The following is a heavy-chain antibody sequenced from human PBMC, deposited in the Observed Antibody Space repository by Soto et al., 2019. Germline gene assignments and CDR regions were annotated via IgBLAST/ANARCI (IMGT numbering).Heavy chain of an antibody. D-gene: IGHD6-6*01. V-gene: IGHV6-1*01. Sequence: SQTLSLPCAISGDSVSSNSAAWNWIRQSPSRGLEWLGRTYYRSKWYNDYAVSVKSRITINPDTSKNQFSLQLNSVTPEDTAVYYCARGDSSSSGADYYYGMDVWGQGTTVTVSS. J-gene: IGHJ6*02. CDR1: GDSVSSNSAA. CDR3: ARGDSSSSGADYYYGMDV. CDR2: TYYRSKWYN.